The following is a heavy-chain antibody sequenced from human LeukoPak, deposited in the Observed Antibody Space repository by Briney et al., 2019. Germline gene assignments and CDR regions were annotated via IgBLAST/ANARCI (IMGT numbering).Heavy chain of an antibody. Sequence: SETLSLTCTVSGGSISSSSYYWGWIRQPPGKGLEWIGYIYYSGSTNYNPSLKSRVTISVDTSKNQFSLKLSSVTAADTAVYYCARDRSSWTINHDAFDIWGQGTMVTVSS. CDR3: ARDRSSWTINHDAFDI. D-gene: IGHD6-13*01. V-gene: IGHV4-61*01. J-gene: IGHJ3*02. CDR1: GGSISSSSYY. CDR2: IYYSGST.